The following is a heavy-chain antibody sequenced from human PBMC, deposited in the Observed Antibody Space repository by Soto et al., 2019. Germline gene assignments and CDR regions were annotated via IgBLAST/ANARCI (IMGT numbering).Heavy chain of an antibody. CDR3: ARLPVDTFTSLDY. CDR2: INSDGSSI. CDR1: GFTFSRYW. V-gene: IGHV3-74*01. D-gene: IGHD5-18*01. Sequence: EVQLVESGGDLVQPGGFLRLSCATSGFTFSRYWMHWVRQVPGKGLVWVSRINSDGSSISYSDSVKGRFTISRDNAKNTLYLQMNSLRVEDTAVYYCARLPVDTFTSLDYWGQGTLVTVSS. J-gene: IGHJ4*02.